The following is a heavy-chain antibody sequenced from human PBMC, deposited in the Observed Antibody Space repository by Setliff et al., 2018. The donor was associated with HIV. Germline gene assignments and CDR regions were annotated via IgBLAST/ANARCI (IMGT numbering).Heavy chain of an antibody. D-gene: IGHD3-22*01. V-gene: IGHV4-59*08. Sequence: PSETLSLTCTVSGGSISSYYWSWIRQPPGKGLEWIGYIYYSGSTNYNPSLKSRVTISVDTSKNQFSLNLNSVTAADTAVYHCARGDTYYHDRSGYVKSALDAFDIWGRGTLVTVSS. CDR1: GGSISSYY. CDR3: ARGDTYYHDRSGYVKSALDAFDI. J-gene: IGHJ3*02. CDR2: IYYSGST.